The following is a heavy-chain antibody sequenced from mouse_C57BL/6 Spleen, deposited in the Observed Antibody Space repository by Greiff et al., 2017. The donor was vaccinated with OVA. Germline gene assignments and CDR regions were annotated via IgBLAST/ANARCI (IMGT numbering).Heavy chain of an antibody. CDR3: ARCLEFYFDY. CDR1: GYTFTDYN. J-gene: IGHJ2*01. Sequence: VQLQQSGPELVKPGASVKIPCKASGYTFTDYNMDWVKQSHGKSLEWIGDINPNNGGTIYNQKFKGKATLTVDKSSSAAYMERRSLTSEDTADYYCARCLEFYFDYWGQGTTLTVSS. V-gene: IGHV1-18*01. CDR2: INPNNGGT.